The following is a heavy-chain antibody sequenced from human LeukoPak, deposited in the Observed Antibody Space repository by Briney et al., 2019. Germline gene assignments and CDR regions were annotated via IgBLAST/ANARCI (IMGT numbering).Heavy chain of an antibody. J-gene: IGHJ4*02. CDR2: ITSGGRIQ. CDR1: GFTYHSYR. D-gene: IGHD5-12*01. CDR3: TREGGGYEIDY. Sequence: GGPVTLLCGMWGFTYHSYRKLGLPHARGEARQGVARITSGGRIQQHADSVRGRFTISRDSAKNTLYMQMNSLGAEDTGMYSCTREGGGYEIDYWGQGTLVIVSS. V-gene: IGHV3-33*01.